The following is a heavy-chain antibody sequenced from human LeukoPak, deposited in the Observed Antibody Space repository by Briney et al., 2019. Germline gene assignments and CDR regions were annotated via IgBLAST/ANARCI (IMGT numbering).Heavy chain of an antibody. CDR2: ISYSGGNK. CDR1: GISFSTYA. D-gene: IGHD1-1*01. J-gene: IGHJ2*01. CDR3: AREGTYRSANFDEVEVIHWFFDV. V-gene: IGHV3-30*16. Sequence: GGSLRLSCAASGISFSTYAMHWVRQSPGHGLEWVAVISYSGGNKNFADSVKGRFTISRDNSTNTLFLQMNALRTEDTAVYYCAREGTYRSANFDEVEVIHWFFDVWGRGTMVTVSS.